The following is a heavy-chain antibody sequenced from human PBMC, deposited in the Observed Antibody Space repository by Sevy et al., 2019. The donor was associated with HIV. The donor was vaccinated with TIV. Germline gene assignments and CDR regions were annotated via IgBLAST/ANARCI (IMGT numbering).Heavy chain of an antibody. D-gene: IGHD3-22*01. CDR3: ARGRVDSSGYYYFDY. V-gene: IGHV3-48*02. CDR2: ISKRGSTT. CDR1: GFTFSHHN. J-gene: IGHJ4*02. Sequence: GGSLRLSCAASGFTFSHHNMNWVRQAPGKGLEWISYISKRGSTTYFADSVRGRFTISRDNAKNSLFLEMHSLTDEDTAVYYCARGRVDSSGYYYFDYWGQGTLVTVSS.